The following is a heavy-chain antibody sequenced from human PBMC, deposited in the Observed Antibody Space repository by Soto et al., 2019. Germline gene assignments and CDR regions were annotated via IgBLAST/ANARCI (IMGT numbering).Heavy chain of an antibody. CDR1: GFTFSSYA. V-gene: IGHV3-23*01. CDR2: ISGSGGST. CDR3: AKEGGYDILTGYQAYYYYGMDV. J-gene: IGHJ6*02. D-gene: IGHD3-9*01. Sequence: GGSLRLSCAASGFTFSSYAMSWVRQAPGKGLEWVSAISGSGGSTYYADSVKGRFTISRDNSKNTLYLQMNSLRAEDTAVYYCAKEGGYDILTGYQAYYYYGMDVWGQGTTVTVSS.